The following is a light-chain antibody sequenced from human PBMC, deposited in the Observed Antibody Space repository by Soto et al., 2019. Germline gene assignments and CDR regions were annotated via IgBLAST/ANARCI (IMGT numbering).Light chain of an antibody. J-gene: IGKJ5*01. CDR3: QQRSNWPIT. CDR2: DAS. V-gene: IGKV3-11*01. CDR1: QSVSSY. Sequence: EIVLTQSPATLSLSPGERATLSCRASQSVSSYLAWYQQKPGQAPRLLIYDASNRATGITARFSGSGSGTDFTLTISCLEPEDCAVYYCQQRSNWPITFGQGTRLEIK.